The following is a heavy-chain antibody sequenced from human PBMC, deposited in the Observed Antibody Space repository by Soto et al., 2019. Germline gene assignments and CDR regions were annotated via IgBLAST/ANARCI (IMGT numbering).Heavy chain of an antibody. Sequence: SETLSLTCTVSGGFSSSYYWSWIRQPPGKGLELIGYIYYSGSTKYNPSLKSRVTISIDTSKNQFSLKLSSVTAADTAVYYCARGGYGMDVWGQGTTVTVSS. CDR2: IYYSGST. V-gene: IGHV4-59*01. CDR1: GGFSSSYY. CDR3: ARGGYGMDV. J-gene: IGHJ6*02.